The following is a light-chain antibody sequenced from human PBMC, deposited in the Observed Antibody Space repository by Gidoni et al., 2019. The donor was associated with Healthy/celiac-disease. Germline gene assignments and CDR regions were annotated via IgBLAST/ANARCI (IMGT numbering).Light chain of an antibody. CDR2: EGS. V-gene: IGLV2-23*01. J-gene: IGLJ2*01. Sequence: QSAMTPPASVSASPGQSITISCTGTSSDVGSYNLVSWYQQHPGKAPKLMIYEGSKRPSGVSNRFSGSKSGNTASLTISGLQAEDEADYYCCSHAGSSTVVFGGGTKLTVL. CDR3: CSHAGSSTVV. CDR1: SSDVGSYNL.